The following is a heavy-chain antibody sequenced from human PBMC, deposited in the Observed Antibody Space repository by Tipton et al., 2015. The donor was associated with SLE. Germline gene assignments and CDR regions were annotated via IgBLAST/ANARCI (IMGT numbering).Heavy chain of an antibody. CDR2: ISYDGSNK. CDR3: ASVGNDYIWGSYRWEDY. Sequence: QLVQSGAEVKKPGASVKVSCKASGYTFTGYYMHWVRQAPGKGLEWVAVISYDGSNKYYADSVKGRFTISRDNSKNTLYLQMNSLRAEDTAVYYCASVGNDYIWGSYRWEDYWGQGTLVTVSS. D-gene: IGHD3-16*02. V-gene: IGHV3-33*05. J-gene: IGHJ4*02. CDR1: GYTFTGYY.